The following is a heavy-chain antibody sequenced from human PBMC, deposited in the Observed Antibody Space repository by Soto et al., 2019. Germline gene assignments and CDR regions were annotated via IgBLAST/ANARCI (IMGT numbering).Heavy chain of an antibody. CDR1: GGSFSGYY. D-gene: IGHD6-13*01. CDR2: INHSGST. Sequence: PSETLSLTCAVYGGSFSGYYWSWVRQPPGKGLEWIGEINHSGSTNYNPSLKSRVTISVDTSKNQFSLKLSSVTAADTAVYYCATLSSSSWYRYYYYYGMDVWGQGTTVTVSS. J-gene: IGHJ6*02. V-gene: IGHV4-34*01. CDR3: ATLSSSSWYRYYYYYGMDV.